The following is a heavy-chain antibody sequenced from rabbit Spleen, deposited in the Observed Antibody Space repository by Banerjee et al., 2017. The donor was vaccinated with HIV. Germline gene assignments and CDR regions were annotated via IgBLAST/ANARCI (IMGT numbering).Heavy chain of an antibody. CDR1: GVSFSSPYY. J-gene: IGHJ2*01. Sequence: QEQLVESGGGLVMPEGSLTLTCKASGVSFSSPYYMCWVRQAPGKGLEWIGCIDIGDGDTDYANWPKGRFTISKTSSTTVTLQMTSLTAADTATYFCARNYVNAFDPWGPGTLVTVS. D-gene: IGHD1-1*01. CDR3: ARNYVNAFDP. CDR2: IDIGDGDT. V-gene: IGHV1S45*01.